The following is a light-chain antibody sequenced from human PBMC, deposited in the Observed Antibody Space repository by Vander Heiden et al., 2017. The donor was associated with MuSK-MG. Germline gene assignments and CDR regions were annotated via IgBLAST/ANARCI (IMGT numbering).Light chain of an antibody. CDR1: QSVSSN. CDR2: GAT. CDR3: QQVHNWPHT. J-gene: IGKJ4*01. V-gene: IGKV3-15*01. Sequence: EIVMTQSPATLSVSPGERATLSCRASQSVSSNLAWYQQKPGQAPRLLSYGATTRAAGIPVRVSDSGSGTEFTLTISSLQSEDFAVYYCQQVHNWPHTFGGGTKVEIK.